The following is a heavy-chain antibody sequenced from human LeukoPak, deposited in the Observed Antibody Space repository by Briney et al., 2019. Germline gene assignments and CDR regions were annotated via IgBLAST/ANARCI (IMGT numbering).Heavy chain of an antibody. Sequence: GGSLRLSCAASGFTFSSYAMNWVRQAPGKGLEWVSTITSSGGNTYYADSTKGRFTISRNNFKNTLYLQVNSLRAEDTAVYYCAKAPRGDGYNYFDYWGQGTLVTVSS. J-gene: IGHJ4*02. CDR3: AKAPRGDGYNYFDY. CDR2: ITSSGGNT. D-gene: IGHD5-24*01. V-gene: IGHV3-23*01. CDR1: GFTFSSYA.